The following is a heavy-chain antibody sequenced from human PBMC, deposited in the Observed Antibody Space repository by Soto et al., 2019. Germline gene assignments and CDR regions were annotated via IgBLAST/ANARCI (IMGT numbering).Heavy chain of an antibody. CDR3: ARANLVLRDYYDSSGHYYFDY. CDR1: GGTFSSYA. Sequence: SVKVSCKASGGTFSSYAISWVRQAPGQGLEWMGGIIPIFGTANYAQKFRGRVTITADESTSTAYMELSSLRSEDTAVYYCARANLVLRDYYDSSGHYYFDYWGQGTLVTVSS. CDR2: IIPIFGTA. J-gene: IGHJ4*02. D-gene: IGHD3-22*01. V-gene: IGHV1-69*13.